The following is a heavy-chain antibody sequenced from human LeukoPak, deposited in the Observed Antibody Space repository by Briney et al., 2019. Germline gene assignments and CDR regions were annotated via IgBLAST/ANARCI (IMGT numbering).Heavy chain of an antibody. Sequence: SETLSLTCIVSGGSIKNYYWSWIRQPPGKGLERIGYIYYSGSTNYNPSLKSRVTISVDTSKNQFSLNLTSVTPADKAVYYCARSGSYSGICDYWGQGTLVTVSS. V-gene: IGHV4-59*01. J-gene: IGHJ4*02. CDR1: GGSIKNYY. CDR3: ARSGSYSGICDY. CDR2: IYYSGST. D-gene: IGHD1-26*01.